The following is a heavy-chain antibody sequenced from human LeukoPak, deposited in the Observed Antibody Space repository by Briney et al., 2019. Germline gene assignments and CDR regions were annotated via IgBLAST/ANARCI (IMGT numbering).Heavy chain of an antibody. CDR1: GYSFTSYW. J-gene: IGHJ6*02. V-gene: IGHV5-51*01. CDR3: ARLGPDGSGSSKIYYYYYGMDV. CDR2: IYPGDSDT. Sequence: GESLKISCKGSGYSFTSYWIGWVRQMPGKGLEWMGIIYPGDSDTRYSPSFQGQVTTSADKSISTAYLQWSSLKASDTAMYYCARLGPDGSGSSKIYYYYYGMDVWGQGTTVTVSS. D-gene: IGHD1-26*01.